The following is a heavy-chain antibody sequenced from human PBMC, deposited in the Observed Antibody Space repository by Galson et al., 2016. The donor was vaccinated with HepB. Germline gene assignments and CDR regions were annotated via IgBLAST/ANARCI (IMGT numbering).Heavy chain of an antibody. CDR1: GLRVGTTY. CDR2: VYSNNIT. Sequence: SLRLSCATSGLRVGTTYMAWVRQSPGKGLEWVSIVYSNNITHYADSVQGRFTISRDKSKNTVYLQLSSLRVEDTAVYYCARGCGGDCYGSGGWYFDLWGRGTLVSFSS. V-gene: IGHV3-53*01. D-gene: IGHD2-21*02. CDR3: ARGCGGDCYGSGGWYFDL. J-gene: IGHJ2*01.